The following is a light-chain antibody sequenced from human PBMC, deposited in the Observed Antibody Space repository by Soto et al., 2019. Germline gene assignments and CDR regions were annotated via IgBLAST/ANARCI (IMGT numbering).Light chain of an antibody. Sequence: EIVMTQSPATLSVSPGERATLSCSASQRVSSNLAWYQQKPGQAPRLLIYGASSRATGIPDRFSGSGSGTDFTLTISRLEPEDFAVYYCQQYGSSSWMFGQGTKVDIK. CDR3: QQYGSSSWM. CDR1: QRVSSN. J-gene: IGKJ1*01. CDR2: GAS. V-gene: IGKV3-20*01.